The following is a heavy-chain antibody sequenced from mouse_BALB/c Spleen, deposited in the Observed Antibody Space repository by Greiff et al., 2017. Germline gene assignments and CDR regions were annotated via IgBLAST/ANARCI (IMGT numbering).Heavy chain of an antibody. J-gene: IGHJ1*01. CDR3: ARRIYYYGSRYFDV. V-gene: IGHV1-77*01. D-gene: IGHD1-1*01. CDR1: GYTFTDYV. CDR2: IYPGSGST. Sequence: VQLVASGPELVKPGASVKMSCKASGYTFTDYVISWVKQRTGQGLEWIGEIYPGSGSTYYNEKFKGKATLTADKSSNTAYMQLSSLTSEDSAVYFCARRIYYYGSRYFDVWGAGTTVTVSS.